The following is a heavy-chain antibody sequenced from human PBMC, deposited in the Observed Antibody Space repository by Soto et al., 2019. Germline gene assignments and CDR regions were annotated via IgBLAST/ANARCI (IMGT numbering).Heavy chain of an antibody. V-gene: IGHV1-69*02. Sequence: ASVKVYCKASGGSFISYTISWVRQAPGQGLEWMGRIIPILGIANYAQKFQGRVTITADKSTRTAYMELSSLRSEDTAVYYCARAGYAFDIWGQGTMVTVSS. J-gene: IGHJ3*02. CDR1: GGSFISYT. CDR3: ARAGYAFDI. D-gene: IGHD3-10*01. CDR2: IIPILGIA.